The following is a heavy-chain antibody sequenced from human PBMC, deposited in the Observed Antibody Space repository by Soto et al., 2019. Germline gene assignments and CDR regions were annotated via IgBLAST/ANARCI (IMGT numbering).Heavy chain of an antibody. CDR2: IYYSGST. V-gene: IGHV4-59*01. CDR3: ARGISWFDP. Sequence: SETLSLTCTVSGGSISSYYWSWIRQPPGKGLEWIGYIYYSGSTNYNPSLKSRVTISVDTSKNQFSLKLSSVTAADTAVYYCARGISWFDPWGQGTLVTVSS. CDR1: GGSISSYY. J-gene: IGHJ5*02.